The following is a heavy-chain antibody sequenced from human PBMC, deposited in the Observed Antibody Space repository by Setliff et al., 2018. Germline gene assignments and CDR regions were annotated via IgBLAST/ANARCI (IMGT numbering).Heavy chain of an antibody. J-gene: IGHJ5*02. D-gene: IGHD3-22*01. CDR3: ARVDDVGSGYENWIDP. Sequence: LSLTCNVSGVSITTFYWTWIRQPPGKGLECIGFITYSGSANYHPSLKSRVTISLDTSKNQFSLKLSSVTAADTAVYYCARVDDVGSGYENWIDPWGRGTLVTVSS. CDR2: ITYSGSA. V-gene: IGHV4-59*12. CDR1: GVSITTFY.